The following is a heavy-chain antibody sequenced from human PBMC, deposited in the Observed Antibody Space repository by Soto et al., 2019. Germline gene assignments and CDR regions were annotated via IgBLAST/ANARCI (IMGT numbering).Heavy chain of an antibody. V-gene: IGHV1-69*13. D-gene: IGHD5-12*01. CDR1: GGTFSSYA. CDR2: IIPIFGTA. Sequence: ASVKVSCKASGGTFSSYAISWVRQAPGQGLEWMGGIIPIFGTANYAQKFQGRVTITADESTSTAYMELSSLRSEDTVVYYCARDRRRLRKDYGMDVWGQGTTVTVSS. J-gene: IGHJ6*02. CDR3: ARDRRRLRKDYGMDV.